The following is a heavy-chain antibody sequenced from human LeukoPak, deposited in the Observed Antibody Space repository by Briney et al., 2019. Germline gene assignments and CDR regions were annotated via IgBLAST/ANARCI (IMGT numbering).Heavy chain of an antibody. CDR2: IYHSGST. V-gene: IGHV4-30-2*01. Sequence: SETLSLTCTVSGGSISSGGYYWSWIRQPPGKGLEWIGYIYHSGSTYYNPSLRSRVTISVDRSKNQFSLKLSSVTAADTAVYYCARLEGAAAGTQGAFDIWGQGTMVTVSS. CDR3: ARLEGAAAGTQGAFDI. CDR1: GGSISSGGYY. J-gene: IGHJ3*02. D-gene: IGHD6-13*01.